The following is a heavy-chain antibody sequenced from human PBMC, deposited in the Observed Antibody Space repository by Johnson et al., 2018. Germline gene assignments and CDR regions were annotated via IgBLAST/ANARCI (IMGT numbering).Heavy chain of an antibody. CDR1: GFTVSSNY. CDR3: ARQFISGSYFYYFYYGMDV. D-gene: IGHD1-26*01. Sequence: VQLVQSGGGLIQPGGSXRLSCAASGFTVSSNYMSWVRQAPGKGLEWVSIIYSGGSTYYADAVTGRFTISRDNSKNTVYLQMNSLRAEDTAVYYCARQFISGSYFYYFYYGMDVWGQGTTVTVSS. J-gene: IGHJ6*02. CDR2: IYSGGST. V-gene: IGHV3-53*01.